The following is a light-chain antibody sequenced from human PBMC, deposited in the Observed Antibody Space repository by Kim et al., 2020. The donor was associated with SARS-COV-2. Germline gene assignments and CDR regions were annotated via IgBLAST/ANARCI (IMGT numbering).Light chain of an antibody. CDR2: KAS. CDR1: QSISSW. Sequence: PPSPSTLSASVGDRVTMTCWASQSISSWLAWYQQKPGKAPKLLIYKASSLESGVPSRFSGSGSGTQFTLTISSLQPDDFATYYCQHYNSYPLTFGQGTKVDIK. CDR3: QHYNSYPLT. J-gene: IGKJ1*01. V-gene: IGKV1-5*03.